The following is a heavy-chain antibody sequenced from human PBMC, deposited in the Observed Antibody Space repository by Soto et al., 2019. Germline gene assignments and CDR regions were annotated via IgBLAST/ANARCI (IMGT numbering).Heavy chain of an antibody. CDR1: GFTFNSYA. J-gene: IGHJ4*02. Sequence: PGGSLGLSCAASGFTFNSYAMSWVRQAPGKELEWVSAISGRSGSTYYADTVKGRFTISRDNSKNTLYLQMNSLRAEDTAVYYCVVGATTNDFWGQGTLVTVSS. V-gene: IGHV3-23*01. D-gene: IGHD1-26*01. CDR3: VVGATTNDF. CDR2: ISGRSGST.